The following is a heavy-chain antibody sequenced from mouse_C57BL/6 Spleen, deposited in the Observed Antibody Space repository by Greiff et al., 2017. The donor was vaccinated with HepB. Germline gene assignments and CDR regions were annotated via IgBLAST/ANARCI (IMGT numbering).Heavy chain of an antibody. V-gene: IGHV1-81*01. J-gene: IGHJ2*01. Sequence: QVQLQESGAELARPGASVKLSCKASGYTFTSYGISWVKQRTGQGLEWIGEIYPRSGNTYYNEKFKGKATLTADKSSSTAYMELRSLTSEDSAVYFCAQLTGPYYFDYWGQGTTLTVSS. CDR3: AQLTGPYYFDY. CDR1: GYTFTSYG. CDR2: IYPRSGNT. D-gene: IGHD4-1*01.